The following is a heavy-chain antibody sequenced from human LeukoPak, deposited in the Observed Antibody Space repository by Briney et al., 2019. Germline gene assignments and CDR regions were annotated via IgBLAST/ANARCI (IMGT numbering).Heavy chain of an antibody. CDR2: IDYTGST. J-gene: IGHJ4*02. V-gene: IGHV4-59*01. CDR3: ARVLHSYGPIDY. CDR1: GDSIRTYS. Sequence: SETLSLTCTVSGDSIRTYSWSWIRQSPGKGLEWIGYIDYTGSTNYNPSLKSRVTISVDTSKNQFSLKLSSVTAADTAVYYCARVLHSYGPIDYWGQGTLVTVSS. D-gene: IGHD5-18*01.